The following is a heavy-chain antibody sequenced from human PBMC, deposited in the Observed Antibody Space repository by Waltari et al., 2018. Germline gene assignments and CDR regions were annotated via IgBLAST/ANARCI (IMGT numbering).Heavy chain of an antibody. CDR3: ARHVSQNSGWYDDLQYFDF. V-gene: IGHV4-39*01. CDR2: INYGGTS. J-gene: IGHJ4*02. CDR1: GGALSSSGYY. D-gene: IGHD6-19*01. Sequence: QLHLQESGPGLVKPSETLSLICSVSGGALSSSGYYWGWISQPPGKGREWIGSINYGGTSYRNPSLRSRVTISVDTSKNQFSLKLTTVTAADTAMYYCARHVSQNSGWYDDLQYFDFWGQGSLVTVSS.